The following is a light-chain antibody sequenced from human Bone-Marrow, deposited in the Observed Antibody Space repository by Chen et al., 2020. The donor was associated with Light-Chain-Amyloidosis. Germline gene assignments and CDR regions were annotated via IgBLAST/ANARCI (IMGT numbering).Light chain of an antibody. Sequence: NFMLTQPHSVSESPGKTVIISCTRSSGSIATNYVQWYQQRPGSSPTTVIYEDDQIPSGVPDRFSGSIDRSSNSASLTISGLKTEDEADYYCQSYQGSSQGVFGGWTKLTVL. J-gene: IGLJ3*02. V-gene: IGLV6-57*01. CDR1: SGSIATNY. CDR3: QSYQGSSQGV. CDR2: EDD.